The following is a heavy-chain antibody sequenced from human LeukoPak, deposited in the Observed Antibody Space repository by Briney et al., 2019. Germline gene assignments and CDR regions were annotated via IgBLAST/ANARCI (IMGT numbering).Heavy chain of an antibody. CDR1: GLTFSSYW. Sequence: GGSLRLSCAASGLTFSSYWMNWARQAPGKGLEWVASINHNGNVNYYVDSVKGRFTISRDNAKNSLYLQISNLRAEDTAVYFCARGGGLDVWGQGATVTVSS. D-gene: IGHD3-16*01. CDR3: ARGGGLDV. CDR2: INHNGNVN. J-gene: IGHJ6*02. V-gene: IGHV3-7*03.